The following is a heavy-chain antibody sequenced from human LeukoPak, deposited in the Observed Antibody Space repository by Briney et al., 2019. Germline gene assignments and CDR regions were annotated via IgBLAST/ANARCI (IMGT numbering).Heavy chain of an antibody. Sequence: GGSLRLSCAASGFTFTTYWMHWVRQAPGKGLVWVSHINSDGSITSYADSVKGRFTISRDNSKNTLYLQMNSLRAEDTAVYYCARGPEPGIAAAGLYYYYGMDVWGQGTTVTVSS. V-gene: IGHV3-74*01. CDR1: GFTFTTYW. CDR2: INSDGSIT. D-gene: IGHD6-13*01. J-gene: IGHJ6*02. CDR3: ARGPEPGIAAAGLYYYYGMDV.